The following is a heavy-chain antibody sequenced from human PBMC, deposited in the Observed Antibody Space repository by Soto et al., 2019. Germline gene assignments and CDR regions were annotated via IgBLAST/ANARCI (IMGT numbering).Heavy chain of an antibody. CDR2: IRDGGGST. V-gene: IGHV3-23*01. J-gene: IGHJ4*02. CDR1: GFTFSSYG. D-gene: IGHD2-2*01. CDR3: VKYQLPQCFDY. Sequence: PGGSLRLSCAASGFTFSSYGMHWVRQAPGKGLEWVSVIRDGGGSTYYADSVKGRFTISRDNSKNTLYLQMNSLRAEDTAVYYCVKYQLPQCFDYWRQGTLVTVSS.